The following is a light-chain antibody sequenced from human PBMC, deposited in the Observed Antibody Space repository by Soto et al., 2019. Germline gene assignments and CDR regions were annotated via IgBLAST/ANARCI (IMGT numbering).Light chain of an antibody. CDR2: DNN. Sequence: HSVLTQPPSVSAAPGQRVTISCSGSYSNIGNNYVSWYQQFPGTAPKLLIYDNNKRPSGTPDRFSGSKSGTSATLGITGLQTGDEADYYCGTWDSSLSSWVFGGGTKLTVL. CDR3: GTWDSSLSSWV. CDR1: YSNIGNNY. V-gene: IGLV1-51*01. J-gene: IGLJ3*02.